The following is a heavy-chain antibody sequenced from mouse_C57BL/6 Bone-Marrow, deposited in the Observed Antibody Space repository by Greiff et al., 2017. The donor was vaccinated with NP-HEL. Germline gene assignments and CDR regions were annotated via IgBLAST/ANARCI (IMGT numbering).Heavy chain of an antibody. CDR3: ARWYDYYGSSYDY. D-gene: IGHD1-1*01. CDR1: GYTFTSYW. CDR2: IDPSDSYT. Sequence: QVQLQQPGAELVMPGASVKLSCKASGYTFTSYWMHWVKQRPGQGLEWIGEIDPSDSYTNYNQKFKGKSTLTVDKSSSTAYMQLSSLTSEDSAVYYCARWYDYYGSSYDYWGQGTTLTVSS. V-gene: IGHV1-69*01. J-gene: IGHJ2*01.